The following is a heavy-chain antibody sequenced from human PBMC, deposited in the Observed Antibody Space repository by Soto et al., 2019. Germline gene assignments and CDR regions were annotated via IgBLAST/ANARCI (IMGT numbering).Heavy chain of an antibody. CDR2: IIPILGIA. J-gene: IGHJ5*02. CDR1: GGTFSSYT. Sequence: QVQLVQSGAEVKKPGSSVKVSCKASGGTFSSYTISWVRQAPGQGLEWMGRIIPILGIANYAQKFQGRVTITADKSTSTAYIELSSLRSEDTAVYYCARARASYFYGFDPWGQGTLVTVSS. CDR3: ARARASYFYGFDP. V-gene: IGHV1-69*02. D-gene: IGHD5-18*01.